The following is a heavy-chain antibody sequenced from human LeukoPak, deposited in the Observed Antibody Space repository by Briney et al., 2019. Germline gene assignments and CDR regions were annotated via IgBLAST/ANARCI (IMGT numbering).Heavy chain of an antibody. V-gene: IGHV3-23*01. J-gene: IGHJ3*02. D-gene: IGHD1-14*01. CDR1: GFKFDAYP. Sequence: GGPLRLSCAASGFKFDAYPMSWVRQAPGKGLEWVSSISDSGGITHYAESVRGRFSLPRDNFEKTLYLEMNRLSAEDTAVYYCAKGKINHDGAFDIWGQGTRVIVAS. CDR3: AKGKINHDGAFDI. CDR2: ISDSGGIT.